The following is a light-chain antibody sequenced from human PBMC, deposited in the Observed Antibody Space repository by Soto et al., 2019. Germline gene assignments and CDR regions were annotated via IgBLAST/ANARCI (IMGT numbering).Light chain of an antibody. Sequence: EIVMTQSPATLSVSPGERATLSCRASQSVNSNLVWYQQKPGQAPRLLIYGASTRATGIPARFSGSGSVTEFTLTISSLQSEDFAVYYCQQYNNWLWTFGQGTKVEIK. CDR1: QSVNSN. J-gene: IGKJ1*01. V-gene: IGKV3-15*01. CDR3: QQYNNWLWT. CDR2: GAS.